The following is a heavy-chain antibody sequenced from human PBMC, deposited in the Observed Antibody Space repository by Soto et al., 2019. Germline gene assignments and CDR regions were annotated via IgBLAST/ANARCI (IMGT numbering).Heavy chain of an antibody. CDR3: AKDRRDHYDSSGYLIKGVFDY. CDR2: ISGSGGST. J-gene: IGHJ4*01. Sequence: GGSLRLSCAASGFTFSSYAMSWVRQAPGKGLEWVSAISGSGGSTYYADSVKGRFTISRDNSKNTLYLQMNSLRAEDTAVYYCAKDRRDHYDSSGYLIKGVFDYWGQGTLVTVSS. CDR1: GFTFSSYA. V-gene: IGHV3-23*01. D-gene: IGHD3-22*01.